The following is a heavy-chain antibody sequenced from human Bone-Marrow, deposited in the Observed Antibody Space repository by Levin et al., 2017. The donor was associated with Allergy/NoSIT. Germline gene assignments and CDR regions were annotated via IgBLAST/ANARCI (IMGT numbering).Heavy chain of an antibody. CDR1: GFTFSSYG. CDR3: AKGYCSGGSCFLGAFDI. D-gene: IGHD2-15*01. J-gene: IGHJ3*02. CDR2: ISYDGSNK. V-gene: IGHV3-30*18. Sequence: GESLKISCAASGFTFSSYGMHWVRQAPGKGLEWVAVISYDGSNKYYADSVKGRFTISRDNSKNTLYLQMNSLRAEDTAVYYCAKGYCSGGSCFLGAFDIWGQGTMVTVSS.